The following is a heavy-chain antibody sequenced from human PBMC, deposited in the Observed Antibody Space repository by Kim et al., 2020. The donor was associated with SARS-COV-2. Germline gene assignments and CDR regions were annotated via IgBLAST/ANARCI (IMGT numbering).Heavy chain of an antibody. J-gene: IGHJ4*02. D-gene: IGHD3-10*01. CDR3: ARVPYGSGIDY. CDR2: NK. V-gene: IGHV3-33*01. Sequence: NKYHPSPVKGRFTTPRDNSKTTLYLQMNSLRAEDTAVYYCARVPYGSGIDYWGQGTLVIVSS.